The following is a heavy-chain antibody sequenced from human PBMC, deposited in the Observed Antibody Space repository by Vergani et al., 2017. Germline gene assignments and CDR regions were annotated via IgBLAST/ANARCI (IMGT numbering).Heavy chain of an antibody. V-gene: IGHV3-21*01. Sequence: EVQVVESGGGLVKPGGSLRLSCAASGFTFSSYSMNWVRQAPGKGLEWVSSISSSSSYIYYADSVKGRFTISRDNAKNSLYLQMNSLRAEDTAVYYCARGHYDSSGHNLPLGYWGQGTLVTVSS. D-gene: IGHD3-22*01. CDR2: ISSSSSYI. CDR3: ARGHYDSSGHNLPLGY. CDR1: GFTFSSYS. J-gene: IGHJ4*02.